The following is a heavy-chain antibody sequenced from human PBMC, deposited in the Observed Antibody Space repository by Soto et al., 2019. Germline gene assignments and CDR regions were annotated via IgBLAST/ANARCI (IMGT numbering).Heavy chain of an antibody. Sequence: QPGGSLRLSCAASGFTFSSYAMGWVRQAPGKGLEWVSAISGSGGSTYYADSVKGRFTISRDNSKNTLYLQMNGLRAEDTAVYYCAKGSGETYYDFWSGTPPRSYGMDVWGQGTTVTVSS. D-gene: IGHD3-3*01. CDR1: GFTFSSYA. CDR2: ISGSGGST. V-gene: IGHV3-23*01. J-gene: IGHJ6*02. CDR3: AKGSGETYYDFWSGTPPRSYGMDV.